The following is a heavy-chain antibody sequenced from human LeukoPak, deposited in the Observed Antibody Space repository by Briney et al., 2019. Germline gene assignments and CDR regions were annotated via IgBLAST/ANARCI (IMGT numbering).Heavy chain of an antibody. V-gene: IGHV1-46*01. Sequence: ASVKVSCKASGYTFTSYYMHWVRQAPGQGLEWMGIINPSGGSTRYAQKFQGRVTMTRDMSTSTVYMELSSLRSEDTAVYYYARSLDYYGSGSPFSYWGQGTLVTVSS. D-gene: IGHD3-10*01. CDR2: INPSGGST. CDR1: GYTFTSYY. J-gene: IGHJ4*02. CDR3: ARSLDYYGSGSPFSY.